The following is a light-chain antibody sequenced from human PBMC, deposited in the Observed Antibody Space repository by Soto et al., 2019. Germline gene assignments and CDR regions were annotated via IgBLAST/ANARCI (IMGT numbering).Light chain of an antibody. Sequence: EIVMTQSPVTLSVSPGERATLSCRGSQNISRSLAWYQQKPGQGPSLLIYGASTRATGIPARFSGSGSGTEFTLTISSLQSEDFAVYYCQQYNNWPPYTLGHGTKVDI. CDR3: QQYNNWPPYT. CDR1: QNISRS. V-gene: IGKV3-15*01. J-gene: IGKJ2*01. CDR2: GAS.